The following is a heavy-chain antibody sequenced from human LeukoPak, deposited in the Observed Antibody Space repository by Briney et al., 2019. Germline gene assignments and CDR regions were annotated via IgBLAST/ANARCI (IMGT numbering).Heavy chain of an antibody. CDR3: ARDLRMVGCSSTSCYANYYYGMDV. J-gene: IGHJ6*02. D-gene: IGHD2-2*01. CDR2: TYYRSKWYN. CDR1: GDSFSSNSAA. V-gene: IGHV6-1*01. Sequence: SQTLSLTCAISGDSFSSNSAAWNWIRQSPSRGLEWLVRTYYRSKWYNDNAVSVKSRITINPDTSKNQFSLQLNSVTPEDTAVYYCARDLRMVGCSSTSCYANYYYGMDVWGQGTTVTVSS.